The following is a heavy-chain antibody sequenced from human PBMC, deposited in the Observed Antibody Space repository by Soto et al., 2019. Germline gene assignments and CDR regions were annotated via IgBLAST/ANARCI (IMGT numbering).Heavy chain of an antibody. Sequence: QVQLVESGGGVVQPGRSLRLSCAASGFTFSSYGMHWVRQAPGKGLEWVAVISYDGSNKYYADSVKGRFTISRDNSKNTLYLQMNSLRAEDTAVYYCAQDPGSCSSTSCLFYYYYYMDVWGKGTTVTVSS. J-gene: IGHJ6*03. D-gene: IGHD2-2*01. CDR2: ISYDGSNK. CDR1: GFTFSSYG. V-gene: IGHV3-30*18. CDR3: AQDPGSCSSTSCLFYYYYYMDV.